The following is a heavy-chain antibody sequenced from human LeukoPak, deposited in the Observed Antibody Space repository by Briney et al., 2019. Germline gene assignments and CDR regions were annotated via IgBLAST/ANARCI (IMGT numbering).Heavy chain of an antibody. CDR3: ARMGHYDFWSGCWVLPDADY. Sequence: SVKVSCKASGGTFSSYAISWVRQAPGQGLEWMGGIIPIFGTANYAQKFQGRVTITADESTSTAYMELSSLRSEDTAVYYCARMGHYDFWSGCWVLPDADYWGQGTLVTVSS. J-gene: IGHJ4*02. CDR2: IIPIFGTA. D-gene: IGHD3-3*01. CDR1: GGTFSSYA. V-gene: IGHV1-69*13.